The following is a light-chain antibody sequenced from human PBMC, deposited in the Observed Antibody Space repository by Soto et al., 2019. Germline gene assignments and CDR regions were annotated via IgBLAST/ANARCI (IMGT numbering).Light chain of an antibody. J-gene: IGKJ1*01. CDR1: QGISSY. CDR2: AAS. CDR3: QQYDSFST. V-gene: IGKV1D-8*03. Sequence: VIWMTQSPSLLSASTGDRVTISCRMSQGISSYLAWYQQKPGKAPELLIYAASTLQRGVPPRFSGSGSGTEFSLTISSLQPDDSATYFCQQYDSFSTFGQGTKVDIK.